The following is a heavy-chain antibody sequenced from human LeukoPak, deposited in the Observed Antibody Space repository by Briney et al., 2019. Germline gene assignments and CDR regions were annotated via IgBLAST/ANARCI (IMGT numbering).Heavy chain of an antibody. CDR3: ARDRFLEGNWFDP. J-gene: IGHJ5*02. V-gene: IGHV4-39*02. D-gene: IGHD3-3*01. Sequence: SETLSLTCTVSGGSISSSSYYWGWIRQPPGKGLEWIGSIYYSGSTYYNPSLKSRVTISVDTSKNQFSLKLSSVIAADTAVYYCARDRFLEGNWFDPWGQGTLVTVSS. CDR2: IYYSGST. CDR1: GGSISSSSYY.